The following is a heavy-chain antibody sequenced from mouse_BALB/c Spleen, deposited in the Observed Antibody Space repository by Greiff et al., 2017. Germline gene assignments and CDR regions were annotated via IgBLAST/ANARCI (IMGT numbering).Heavy chain of an antibody. CDR2: IWAGGST. Sequence: VHLVESGPGLVAPSQSLSITCTVSGFSLTSYGVHWVRQPPGKGLEWLGVIWAGGSTNYNSALMSRLSISKDNSKSQVFLKMNSLQTDDTAMYYCAREAVVDAMDYWGQGTSVTVSS. CDR3: AREAVVDAMDY. V-gene: IGHV2-9*02. J-gene: IGHJ4*01. D-gene: IGHD1-1*01. CDR1: GFSLTSYG.